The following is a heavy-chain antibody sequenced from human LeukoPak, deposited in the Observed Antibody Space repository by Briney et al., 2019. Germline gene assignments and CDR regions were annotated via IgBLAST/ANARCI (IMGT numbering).Heavy chain of an antibody. Sequence: PGGSLGLSCAASGFTFSTYSMNWVRQAPGRGLEWVSSISSSSAYIYCADSEKGRFTISRDNAKNSLYLQMNSLRVEDTAVYYCARGPRNSSSYQYFQHWGQGTLVTVSS. CDR1: GFTFSTYS. CDR3: ARGPRNSSSYQYFQH. J-gene: IGHJ1*01. D-gene: IGHD6-13*01. V-gene: IGHV3-21*01. CDR2: ISSSSAYI.